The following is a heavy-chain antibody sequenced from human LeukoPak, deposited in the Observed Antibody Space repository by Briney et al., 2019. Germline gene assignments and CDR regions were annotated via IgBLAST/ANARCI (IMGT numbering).Heavy chain of an antibody. Sequence: SETLSLTCAFSGGSFSGKYWSWIRQPPGKGLEWIGEITYSGSIYYNPSLKSRVTISVDTSKNQFSLKLNSVTAADTAVYYCARDLMTWGQGTLVTVSS. V-gene: IGHV4-34*01. CDR2: ITYSGSI. CDR1: GGSFSGKY. CDR3: ARDLMT. J-gene: IGHJ4*02.